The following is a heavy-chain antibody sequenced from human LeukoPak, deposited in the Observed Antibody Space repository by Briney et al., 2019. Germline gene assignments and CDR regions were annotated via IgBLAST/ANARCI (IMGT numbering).Heavy chain of an antibody. CDR3: ARVAYYYDSSGYYYFDY. Sequence: PGGSLRLSCAASGFTFSDYYMSWIRQAPGKGLEWVSYISSSGSTIYYADSVKGRFTISRDNAKNSLYLQLNSLRAGGTAVYYCARVAYYYDSSGYYYFDYWGQGPLDTVSS. CDR1: GFTFSDYY. D-gene: IGHD3-22*01. V-gene: IGHV3-11*04. CDR2: ISSSGSTI. J-gene: IGHJ4*02.